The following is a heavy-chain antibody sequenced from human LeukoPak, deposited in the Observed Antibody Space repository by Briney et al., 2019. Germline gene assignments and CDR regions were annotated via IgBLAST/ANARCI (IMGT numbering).Heavy chain of an antibody. V-gene: IGHV1-2*02. D-gene: IGHD6-13*01. CDR3: ARYYSSNWQFDY. J-gene: IGHJ4*02. CDR2: IKPNSGGT. CDR1: GYTFSDYF. Sequence: ASVKVSCKTSGYTFSDYFVHWVRQAPGQGLEWMGWIKPNSGGTAYAQKVQGRVTMTRDTSIRTAYMELSRLTYDDTAVYYCARYYSSNWQFDYWGQGTLVTVSS.